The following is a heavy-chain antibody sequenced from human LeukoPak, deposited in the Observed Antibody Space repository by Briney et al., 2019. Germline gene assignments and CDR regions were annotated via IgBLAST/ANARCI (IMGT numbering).Heavy chain of an antibody. CDR2: ISYDGSNK. D-gene: IGHD3-10*01. J-gene: IGHJ4*02. V-gene: IGHV3-30*18. CDR1: GITFSSYG. CDR3: AKDYGSGSYYNSALGY. Sequence: GGSLRLSCAASGITFSSYGMHWVRQAPGKGLEWVAVISYDGSNKYYADSVKGRFTISRDNSKNTLYLQMNSLRAEDTAVYYCAKDYGSGSYYNSALGYWGQGTLVTVSS.